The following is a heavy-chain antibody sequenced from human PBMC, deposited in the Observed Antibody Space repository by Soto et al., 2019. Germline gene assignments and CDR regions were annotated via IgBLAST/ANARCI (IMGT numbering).Heavy chain of an antibody. CDR3: ARGTIAEPGTDY. D-gene: IGHD6-13*01. Sequence: GGSLRLSCAASGFTFSIYWMNWVRQAPGKGLEWVASLKEDGTDKYYVDSVKGRFTVSRDDAKNSLYLEMTSLRAEDTAVYYCARGTIAEPGTDYWGQGTLVTVSS. CDR1: GFTFSIYW. J-gene: IGHJ4*02. CDR2: LKEDGTDK. V-gene: IGHV3-7*01.